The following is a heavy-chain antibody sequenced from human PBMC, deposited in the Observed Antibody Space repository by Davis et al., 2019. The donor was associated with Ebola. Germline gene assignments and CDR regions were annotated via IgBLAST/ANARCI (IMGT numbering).Heavy chain of an antibody. J-gene: IGHJ6*02. CDR1: GGSFSGYY. V-gene: IGHV4-34*01. D-gene: IGHD3-10*01. Sequence: SETLSLTCAVYGGSFSGYYWSWIRQPPGKGLEWIGEINHSGSTNYNPSLKSPVTISVATSKNKFSLKLSSVTAADAAVYYGASGGYGYGMDVWGQGTTVTVSS. CDR2: INHSGST. CDR3: ASGGYGYGMDV.